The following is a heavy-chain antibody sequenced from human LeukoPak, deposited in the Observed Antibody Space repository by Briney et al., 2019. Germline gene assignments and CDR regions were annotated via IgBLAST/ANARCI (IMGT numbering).Heavy chain of an antibody. CDR3: ARDHNYAFDN. CDR2: MNEDGSEK. Sequence: PGGSLRLSCAASGFGFSNYWMSWVRQAPGKGLEWVANMNEDGSEKNYVDSVKGRFTISRDNAQDSLYLQMNSLRAEDTAVYYCARDHNYAFDNWGQGTLVTVSS. J-gene: IGHJ4*02. V-gene: IGHV3-7*01. CDR1: GFGFSNYW. D-gene: IGHD1-1*01.